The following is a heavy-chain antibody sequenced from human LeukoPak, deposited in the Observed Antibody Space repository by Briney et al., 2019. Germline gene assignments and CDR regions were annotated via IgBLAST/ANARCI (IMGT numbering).Heavy chain of an antibody. J-gene: IGHJ6*02. Sequence: GESLKISCKGSGYSFTSYWIGWVRQTPGKGLEWMGIIYLGDSDTRYSPSFQGHVTISGDESISTAYLQWSSLKASDTAMYYCARHFLGELPDMDVWGQGTTVTVSS. D-gene: IGHD1-26*01. CDR1: GYSFTSYW. V-gene: IGHV5-51*01. CDR2: IYLGDSDT. CDR3: ARHFLGELPDMDV.